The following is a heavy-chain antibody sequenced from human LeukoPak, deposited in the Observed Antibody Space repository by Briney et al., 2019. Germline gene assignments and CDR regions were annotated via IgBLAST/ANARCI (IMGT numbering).Heavy chain of an antibody. J-gene: IGHJ4*02. CDR1: GGTFSSYA. D-gene: IGHD3-10*01. CDR2: IIPILGIA. V-gene: IGHV1-69*04. CDR3: ARERPLGVRGVRLYYFDY. Sequence: SVKVSCKASGGTFSSYAISWVRQAPGQGLEWMGRIIPILGIANYAQKFQGRVTVTADKSTSTAYMELSSLRSEDTAVYYCARERPLGVRGVRLYYFDYWGQGTLVTVSS.